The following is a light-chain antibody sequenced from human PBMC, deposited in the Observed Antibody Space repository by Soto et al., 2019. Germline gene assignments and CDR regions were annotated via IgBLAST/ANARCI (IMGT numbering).Light chain of an antibody. V-gene: IGLV2-14*01. CDR1: SSDVGAYNY. CDR3: GSYTSSTFYV. CDR2: GVS. Sequence: QSVLTQPASVSGSLGQSITISCTGTSSDVGAYNYVSWYQQHPGTAPKLLICGVSDRPSGVSNRFSGSKSGNTASLTISGLQAEDEATYYCGSYTSSTFYVFGTGTKVTVL. J-gene: IGLJ1*01.